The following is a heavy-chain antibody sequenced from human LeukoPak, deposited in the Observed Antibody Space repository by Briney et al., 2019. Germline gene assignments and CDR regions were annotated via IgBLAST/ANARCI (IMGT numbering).Heavy chain of an antibody. CDR3: ARGPFGEVVEYYYYGMDV. Sequence: SVKVSCKASGGTFSSYAISWVRQAPGQGLEWMGRIIPILGIANYAQKFQGRVTITADKSTSTAYMELSSLRSEDTAVYYCARGPFGEVVEYYYYGMDVWGQGTTVTVSS. CDR1: GGTFSSYA. V-gene: IGHV1-69*04. D-gene: IGHD2-2*01. CDR2: IIPILGIA. J-gene: IGHJ6*02.